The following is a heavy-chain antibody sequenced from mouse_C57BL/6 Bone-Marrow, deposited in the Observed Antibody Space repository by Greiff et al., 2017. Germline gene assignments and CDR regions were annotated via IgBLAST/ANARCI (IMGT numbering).Heavy chain of an antibody. D-gene: IGHD1-1*01. CDR1: GFTFSSYG. J-gene: IGHJ2*01. V-gene: IGHV5-6*01. Sequence: EVHLVESGGDLVKPGGSLKLSCAASGFTFSSYGMSWVRQTPDKRLEWVATISSGGSYTYYPDSVKGRFTISRDNAKNTLYLQMSSLKSEDTAMYYCARQTSPTYYGSSPDYWGQGTTLTVSS. CDR2: ISSGGSYT. CDR3: ARQTSPTYYGSSPDY.